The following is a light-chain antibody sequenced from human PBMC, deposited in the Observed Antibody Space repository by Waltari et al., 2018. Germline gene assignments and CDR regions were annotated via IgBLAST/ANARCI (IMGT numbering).Light chain of an antibody. CDR2: DVS. CDR3: SSYTSSSTRV. CDR1: SSHVGGYNY. V-gene: IGLV2-14*03. Sequence: QSALTQPASVSGSPGQSIPISCTGNSSHVGGYNYVYWYQQHPGKAPKLMIYDVSNRPSGVSNRFSGSKSGNTASLTISGLQAEDEADYYCSSYTSSSTRVFGTGTKVTVL. J-gene: IGLJ1*01.